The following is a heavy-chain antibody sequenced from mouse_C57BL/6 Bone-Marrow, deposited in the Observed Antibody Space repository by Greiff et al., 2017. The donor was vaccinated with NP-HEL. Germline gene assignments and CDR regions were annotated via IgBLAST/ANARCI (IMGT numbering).Heavy chain of an antibody. D-gene: IGHD2-1*01. V-gene: IGHV1-59*01. CDR1: GYTFTSYW. Sequence: QVQLQQPGAELVRPGTSVKLSCKASGYTFTSYWMHWVKQRPGQGLEWIGVIDPSDSYTNYNQKFKGKATLTVDTSSSTAYMQLSSLTSEDSAVYYCARDGNYPLLDYWGQGTLVTVSA. CDR2: IDPSDSYT. CDR3: ARDGNYPLLDY. J-gene: IGHJ3*01.